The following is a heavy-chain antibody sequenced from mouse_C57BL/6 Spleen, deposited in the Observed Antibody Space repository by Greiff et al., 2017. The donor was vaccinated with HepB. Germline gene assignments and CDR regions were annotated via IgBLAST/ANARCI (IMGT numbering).Heavy chain of an antibody. D-gene: IGHD1-1*01. CDR2: ISYDGSN. Sequence: DVQLQESGPGLVKPSQSLSLTCSVTGYSITSGYYWNWIRQFPGNKLEWMGYISYDGSNNYNPSLKNRISITRDTSKNQFFLKLNSVTTEDTATYYCARERAYAYGSSYYFDYWGQGTTLTVSS. CDR1: GYSITSGYY. CDR3: ARERAYAYGSSYYFDY. V-gene: IGHV3-6*01. J-gene: IGHJ2*01.